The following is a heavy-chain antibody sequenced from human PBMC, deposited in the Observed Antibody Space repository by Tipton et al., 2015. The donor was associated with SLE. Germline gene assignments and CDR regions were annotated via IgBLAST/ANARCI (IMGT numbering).Heavy chain of an antibody. Sequence: TLSLTCTVSGGSISSYYWSWIRQPPGKGLEWIGYIYYSGSTYYNPSLKSRVTISVDTSKNQFSLKLSSVTAADTAVYYCARDRIAAAGLNWFDPWGQGTLVTVSS. D-gene: IGHD6-13*01. J-gene: IGHJ5*02. CDR1: GGSISSYY. V-gene: IGHV4-59*12. CDR2: IYYSGST. CDR3: ARDRIAAAGLNWFDP.